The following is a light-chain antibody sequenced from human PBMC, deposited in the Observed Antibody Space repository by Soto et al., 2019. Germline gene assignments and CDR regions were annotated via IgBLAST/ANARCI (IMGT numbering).Light chain of an antibody. J-gene: IGKJ1*01. CDR2: GAS. Sequence: EIVLTQSPGTLSLSPGERATLSCRANQSVSSSYLAWYQQKPGQAPRLLIYGASSRATGIPGRFSGSGSGTDFTLAISRLEPEDFAVYYCQQYGSSPPWTFGQGTKVEIK. V-gene: IGKV3-20*01. CDR3: QQYGSSPPWT. CDR1: QSVSSSY.